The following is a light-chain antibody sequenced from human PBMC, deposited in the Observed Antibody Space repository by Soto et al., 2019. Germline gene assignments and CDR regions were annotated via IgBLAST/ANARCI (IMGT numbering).Light chain of an antibody. CDR1: QSVLYSSNNKNY. V-gene: IGKV4-1*01. CDR2: RAS. J-gene: IGKJ4*01. Sequence: DIVMTQSPDSLAVSLGERATINCKSSQSVLYSSNNKNYLAWYQQKPGQPPNLLIYRASTRESVVPDRFSGSGSGIDFNLTISSLQAEDVAVYYCPQYYSTPLTLGGGTKVEIK. CDR3: PQYYSTPLT.